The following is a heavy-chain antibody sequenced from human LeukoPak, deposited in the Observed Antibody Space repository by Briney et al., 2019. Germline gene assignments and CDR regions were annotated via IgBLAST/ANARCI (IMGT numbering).Heavy chain of an antibody. CDR2: ISYDGSNK. Sequence: HPGRSLRLSCAASRFTFSSYAMHWVRQAPGKGLEWVAVISYDGSNKYYADSVKGRFTISRDNSKNTLYLQMNSLRAEDTAVYYCARDSPTRYFDYWGQGTLVTVSS. CDR1: RFTFSSYA. J-gene: IGHJ4*02. CDR3: ARDSPTRYFDY. V-gene: IGHV3-30*04.